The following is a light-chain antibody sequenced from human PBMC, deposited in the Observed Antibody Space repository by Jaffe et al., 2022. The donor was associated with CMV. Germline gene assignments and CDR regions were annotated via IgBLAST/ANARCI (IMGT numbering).Light chain of an antibody. V-gene: IGKV3-20*01. CDR1: QSVSSSS. J-gene: IGKJ4*01. CDR3: QQYGSSPLT. CDR2: GAS. Sequence: EIVLTQSPGTLSLSPGERATLSCRASQSVSSSSLAWYQEKPGQAPRLLIYGASFRATGIPDRFSGSGSGTDFTLTISRLEPEDFAVYYCQQYGSSPLTFGGGTKVEIK.